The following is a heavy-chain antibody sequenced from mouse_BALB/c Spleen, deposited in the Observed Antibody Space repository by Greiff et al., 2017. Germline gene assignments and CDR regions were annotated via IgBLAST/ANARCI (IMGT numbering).Heavy chain of an antibody. CDR2: ISYSGST. CDR3: ARYPIITTVVAPFDY. J-gene: IGHJ2*01. Sequence: VQLQQSGPSLVKPSQTLSLTCSVTGDSITSGYWNWIRKFPGNKLEYMGYISYSGSTYYNPSLKSRISITRDTSKNQYYLQLNSVTTEDTATYYCARYPIITTVVAPFDYWGQGTTLTVSS. D-gene: IGHD1-1*01. V-gene: IGHV3-8*02. CDR1: GDSITSGY.